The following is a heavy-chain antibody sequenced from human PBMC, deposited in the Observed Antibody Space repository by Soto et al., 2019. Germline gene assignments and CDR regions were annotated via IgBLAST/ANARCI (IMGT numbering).Heavy chain of an antibody. Sequence: QVVLQESGPGLLKPSQTLSLTCTVSGESLSGGVDYWSRIRQSSGGGLEWIGYVFHTGRTSYNPSLKSRVTISADTSKNQFSLRLTSLTAADTAVYYCAKTTAGRGYFDPWGHGSPVTVSS. D-gene: IGHD4-17*01. CDR3: AKTTAGRGYFDP. CDR2: VFHTGRT. J-gene: IGHJ4*01. CDR1: GESLSGGVDY. V-gene: IGHV4-31*03.